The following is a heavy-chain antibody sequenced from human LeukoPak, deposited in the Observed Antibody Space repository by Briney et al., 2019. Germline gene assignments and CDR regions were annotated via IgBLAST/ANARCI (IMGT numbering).Heavy chain of an antibody. D-gene: IGHD2-2*01. CDR2: IFWDDDR. Sequence: SGPTLVNPTETLTLTCTFSGSSLSTSEVGVGWIRQPPGRALEWLALIFWDDDRLYSPSLKSRLSITKDTSKNQVVLTMTNMDPVDTATYYCAHSGALGCSSTSCYRRFDYWGQGTLVTVSS. CDR3: AHSGALGCSSTSCYRRFDY. V-gene: IGHV2-5*02. CDR1: GSSLSTSEVG. J-gene: IGHJ4*02.